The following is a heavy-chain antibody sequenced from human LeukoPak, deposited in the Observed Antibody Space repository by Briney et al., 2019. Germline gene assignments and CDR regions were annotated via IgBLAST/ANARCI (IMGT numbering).Heavy chain of an antibody. CDR3: AAPPVSGAEDH. J-gene: IGHJ4*02. CDR2: IVVGSGNT. CDR1: GFTFSNSA. V-gene: IGHV1-58*01. D-gene: IGHD3-3*01. Sequence: SVTVSCKASGFTFSNSAVQWVRQTRGQGLEWIGWIVVGSGNTNYAQKFQERVTIRRDMSTSTAYMDLSSLRSEDTAVYYCAAPPVSGAEDHWGQGTLVTVSS.